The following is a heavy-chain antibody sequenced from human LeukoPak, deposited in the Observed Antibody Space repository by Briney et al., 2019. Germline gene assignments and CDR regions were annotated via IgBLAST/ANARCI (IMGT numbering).Heavy chain of an antibody. V-gene: IGHV3-66*01. CDR3: ARGQEQFSSPWQWGPRRKNFYYYGMDV. J-gene: IGHJ6*02. Sequence: GGSLRLSCAASGLTVSSSSMNWVRLGPGKGLEWVSVISSDGNTYYAHSVKGRFTISRDNSRNTLSLQMHGLRADDTAVYYCARGQEQFSSPWQWGPRRKNFYYYGMDVWGQGTTVTVSS. D-gene: IGHD6-19*01. CDR2: ISSDGNT. CDR1: GLTVSSSS.